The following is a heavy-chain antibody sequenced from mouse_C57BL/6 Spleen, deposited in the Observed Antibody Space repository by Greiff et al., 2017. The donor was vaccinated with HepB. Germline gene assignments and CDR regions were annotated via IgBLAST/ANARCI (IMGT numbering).Heavy chain of an antibody. CDR1: GYTFTSYW. Sequence: QVQLKQPGAELVMPGASVKLSCKASGYTFTSYWMHWVKQRPGQGLEWIGEIDPSDSYTNYKQKFKGKSTLTVDKSSITAYMQLSSLTSEDSAVYYCARGYYGSSYAYYFDYWGQGTTLTVSS. D-gene: IGHD1-1*01. CDR2: IDPSDSYT. V-gene: IGHV1-69*01. CDR3: ARGYYGSSYAYYFDY. J-gene: IGHJ2*01.